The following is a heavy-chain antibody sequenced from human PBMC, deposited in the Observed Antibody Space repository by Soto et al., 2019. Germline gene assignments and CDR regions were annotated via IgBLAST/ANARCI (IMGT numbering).Heavy chain of an antibody. Sequence: SETLSLTCAVYGGSFSGYYWSWIRQPPGKGLEWIGEINHSGSTNYNPSLKSRVTISVDTSKNQFSLKLSSVTAADTAVYYCARRVLRFLEWLPKARGWFDPWGQGTLVTVSS. D-gene: IGHD3-3*01. CDR1: GGSFSGYY. J-gene: IGHJ5*02. CDR2: INHSGST. CDR3: ARRVLRFLEWLPKARGWFDP. V-gene: IGHV4-34*01.